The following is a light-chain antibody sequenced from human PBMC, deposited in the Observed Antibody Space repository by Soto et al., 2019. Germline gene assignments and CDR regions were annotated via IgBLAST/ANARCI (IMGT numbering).Light chain of an antibody. V-gene: IGLV1-47*01. CDR3: AAWDDTLSGYV. Sequence: QSALTQPPSASGTPGQRVTISCSGSTPNIGTHYVSWYQHLPGSAPKLLIHSNDQRPSGVPDRISASRSGTSASLAISGLRSEDEADYHCAAWDDTLSGYVFGGGTKVTV. J-gene: IGLJ1*01. CDR1: TPNIGTHY. CDR2: SND.